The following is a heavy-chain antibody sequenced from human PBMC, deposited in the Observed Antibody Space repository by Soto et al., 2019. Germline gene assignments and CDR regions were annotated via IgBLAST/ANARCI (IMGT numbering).Heavy chain of an antibody. V-gene: IGHV4-4*07. Sequence: PSETLSLTCTVSGGSVSSYYWSCIRQPAGKGLEWIGRIYTSGSTNYNPSLKSRVTMSVDTSKNQFSLKLSSVTAADTAVYYCARDLEVAGTSDYWGQGTLVTVSS. J-gene: IGHJ4*02. CDR2: IYTSGST. D-gene: IGHD6-19*01. CDR3: ARDLEVAGTSDY. CDR1: GGSVSSYY.